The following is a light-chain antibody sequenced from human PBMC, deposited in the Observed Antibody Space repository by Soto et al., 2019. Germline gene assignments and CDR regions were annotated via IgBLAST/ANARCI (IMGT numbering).Light chain of an antibody. Sequence: EIVMTQSPATLSVSPGERATLSCRASQSVGTNLAWYQQKPGQAPRLLIYGASTRATGIPDSFNGRGSGTEFTLTISSLQSEDFAVYYCQQCNDWPPWTFGQGTKVEIK. CDR1: QSVGTN. CDR2: GAS. V-gene: IGKV3-15*01. CDR3: QQCNDWPPWT. J-gene: IGKJ1*01.